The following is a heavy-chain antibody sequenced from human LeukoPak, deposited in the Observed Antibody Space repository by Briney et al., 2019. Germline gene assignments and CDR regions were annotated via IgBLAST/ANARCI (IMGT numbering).Heavy chain of an antibody. CDR1: GFTFSNYA. V-gene: IGHV3-23*01. Sequence: TGGSLRLSCATSGFTFSNYAMTWVRQAPGKGLEWVSGISYISGSGGSTYYGDSVKGRFTISRDNAKNSLYLQMNSLRVEDTAVYYCTIDTNYFESIGSPRPALNDYWGQGTLVTVSS. D-gene: IGHD3-22*01. J-gene: IGHJ4*02. CDR3: TIDTNYFESIGSPRPALNDY. CDR2: ISYISGSGGST.